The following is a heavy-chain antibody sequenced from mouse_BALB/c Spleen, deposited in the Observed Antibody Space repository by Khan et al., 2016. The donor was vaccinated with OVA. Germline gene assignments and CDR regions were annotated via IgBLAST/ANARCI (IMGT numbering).Heavy chain of an antibody. J-gene: IGHJ3*01. CDR2: INPGSNNT. CDR3: ARESSASLAY. V-gene: IGHV1-77*01. CDR1: GYTFTDYK. Sequence: QVQLKESGAELAMPGASVKLSCKASGYTFTDYKINWVKQRTGQGLEWIGEINPGSNNTYYNENFKGKATLTSDKSSSTAYMQLSSLTSEDSAGYLCARESSASLAYWGQGTLVTVSA.